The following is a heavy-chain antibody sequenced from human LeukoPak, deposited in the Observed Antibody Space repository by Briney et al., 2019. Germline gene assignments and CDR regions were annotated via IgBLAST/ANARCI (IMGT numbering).Heavy chain of an antibody. CDR2: MNPNSGNT. Sequence: GASVKVSCKASGYTFTSYDINWVRQATGQGLEWMGWMNPNSGNTGYAQKFQGRVTMTRNTSISTAYMELSSLRSEDTAVYYCARSPPLMDWFDPWGQGTLVTVSS. CDR1: GYTFTSYD. J-gene: IGHJ5*02. D-gene: IGHD3-10*01. V-gene: IGHV1-8*01. CDR3: ARSPPLMDWFDP.